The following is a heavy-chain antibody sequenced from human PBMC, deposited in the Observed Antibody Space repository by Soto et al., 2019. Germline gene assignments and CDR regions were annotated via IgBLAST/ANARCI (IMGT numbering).Heavy chain of an antibody. CDR1: GFTFSNHG. Sequence: SLRLSCAASGFTFSNHGMNWVRQAPGKGLEWVSGISASGGDTFYADSVKGRFSISRDNSKNTVYLHMNSLRAEDTAVYHCARHLPATGTGNWGQGTLVTVSS. D-gene: IGHD1-1*01. CDR3: ARHLPATGTGN. CDR2: ISASGGDT. J-gene: IGHJ4*02. V-gene: IGHV3-23*01.